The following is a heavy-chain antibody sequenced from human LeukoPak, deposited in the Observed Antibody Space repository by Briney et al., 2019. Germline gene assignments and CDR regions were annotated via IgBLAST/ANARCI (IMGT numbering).Heavy chain of an antibody. Sequence: GGSLRLSCPASGFTFGSYGMSWVRQAPGKGLEWVSFISPSGDRTSNADSVEGRFTISRDNPRDTLYLQMNSLRDEDTAGYYCAIMHGYYDGSGYWVQWGQGTLVTVSS. CDR2: ISPSGDRT. V-gene: IGHV3-23*01. D-gene: IGHD3-22*01. CDR1: GFTFGSYG. CDR3: AIMHGYYDGSGYWVQ. J-gene: IGHJ4*02.